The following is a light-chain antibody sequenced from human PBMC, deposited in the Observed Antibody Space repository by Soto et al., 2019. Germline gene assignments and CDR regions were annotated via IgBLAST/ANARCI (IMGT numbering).Light chain of an antibody. CDR2: DAS. CDR1: QNIRGW. J-gene: IGKJ1*01. CDR3: QQYNTYST. Sequence: DIQMTQSPSTLSASVGDRVTITCRASQNIRGWLAWYQQRAGTAPKLLIYDASKLESGVPSRFSGRGSGTEFTLTISSLQPDDFATYYCQQYNTYSTFGQGTKVEIK. V-gene: IGKV1-5*01.